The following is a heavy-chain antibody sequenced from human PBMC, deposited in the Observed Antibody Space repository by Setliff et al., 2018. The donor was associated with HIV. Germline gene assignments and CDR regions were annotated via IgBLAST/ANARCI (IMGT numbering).Heavy chain of an antibody. J-gene: IGHJ6*02. CDR1: GLTFSNYG. Sequence: GGSLRLSCATSGLTFSNYGMHWVRQAPGRGLEWVSIIWYDGSNKFYADSVKGRFTISRDNSKNTLYLQMNNLRVEDTAVYYCARDFYSSTSGAVPDWGQGTAVTVSS. V-gene: IGHV3-33*01. D-gene: IGHD6-6*01. CDR2: IWYDGSNK. CDR3: ARDFYSSTSGAVPD.